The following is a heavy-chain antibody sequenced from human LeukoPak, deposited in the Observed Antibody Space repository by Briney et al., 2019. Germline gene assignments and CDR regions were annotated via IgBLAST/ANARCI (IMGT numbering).Heavy chain of an antibody. D-gene: IGHD4-17*01. CDR2: IYYSGNT. Sequence: SETLSLTCTVSGGSISDYYWTWIRQPPGKGLEWIGHIYYSGNTIYNPSLKSRVTMSVDTSKNQFSLRLSSVTAADTAVYYCARLRSTYWYFDLWGRGTLVTVSS. J-gene: IGHJ2*01. CDR3: ARLRSTYWYFDL. V-gene: IGHV4-59*12. CDR1: GGSISDYY.